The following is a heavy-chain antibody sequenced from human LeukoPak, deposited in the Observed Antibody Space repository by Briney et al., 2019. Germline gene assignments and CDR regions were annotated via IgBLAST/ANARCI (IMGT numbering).Heavy chain of an antibody. V-gene: IGHV3-48*02. CDR1: GFTFSDAW. Sequence: AGGSLRLSCAASGFTFSDAWMTWVRQAPGKGLEWVSYIRSSGYPIHYADSVKGRFTISRDNAKSSVYLQMNSLRDEDTAVYYCVRDPDALDYWGQGTLVTVSS. J-gene: IGHJ4*02. CDR3: VRDPDALDY. CDR2: IRSSGYPI.